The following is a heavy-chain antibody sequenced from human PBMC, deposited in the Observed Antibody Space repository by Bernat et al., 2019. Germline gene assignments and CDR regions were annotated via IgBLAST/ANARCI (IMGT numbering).Heavy chain of an antibody. CDR1: GFTVSSNY. D-gene: IGHD6-13*01. CDR3: ARGGSSSWYIDY. V-gene: IGHV3-53*02. CDR2: IYSGGST. J-gene: IGHJ4*02. Sequence: EVQLVETGGGLIQPGGSLRLSCAASGFTVSSNYMSWVRQAPGKGLEWVSVIYSGGSTYYAESVKGRFTISRDNSKNTLYLQMNILRAEDTAVYYCARGGSSSWYIDYRGQGPLVTVSS.